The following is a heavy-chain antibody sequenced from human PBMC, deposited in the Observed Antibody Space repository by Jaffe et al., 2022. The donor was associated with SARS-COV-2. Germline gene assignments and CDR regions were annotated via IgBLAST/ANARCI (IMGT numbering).Heavy chain of an antibody. Sequence: QVQLVQSGAEVKKPGASVKVSCKASGYTFTNYAIQWVRQAPGQRLEWMGWINAGNGDTKYSQKFQGRVTITRDTSASTAYMELSSLTSEDTAVYYCAKDGRIAPPPEYFDLWGRGTLVTVSS. V-gene: IGHV1-3*01. D-gene: IGHD2-21*01. CDR1: GYTFTNYA. CDR2: INAGNGDT. CDR3: AKDGRIAPPPEYFDL. J-gene: IGHJ2*01.